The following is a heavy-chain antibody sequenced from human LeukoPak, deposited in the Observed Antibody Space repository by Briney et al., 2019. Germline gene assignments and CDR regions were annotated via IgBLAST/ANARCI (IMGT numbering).Heavy chain of an antibody. CDR3: AREGPRGNSQFDY. D-gene: IGHD2/OR15-2a*01. CDR2: IWYDGSNK. J-gene: IGHJ4*02. Sequence: GGSLRLSCAASGFTFSSYGMHWVRQAPGKGLEWVALIWYDGSNKYYTDSVKGRLTISRDNSKNTLYLQMNSLRAEDTAIYYCAREGPRGNSQFDYWGQGTPVTVSS. V-gene: IGHV3-33*01. CDR1: GFTFSSYG.